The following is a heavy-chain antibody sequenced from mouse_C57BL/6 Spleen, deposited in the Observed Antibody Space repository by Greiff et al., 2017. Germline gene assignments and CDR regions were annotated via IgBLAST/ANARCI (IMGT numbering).Heavy chain of an antibody. CDR1: GFSLTSYG. Sequence: QVQLKESGPGLVQPSQSLSITCTVSGFSLTSYGVHWVRQSPGKGLEWLGVIWSGGGTDYNAAFISRLSISKDNSKSQVFFKMNSLQADDTAIYYCARSYGNYLAWFAYWGQGTLVTVSA. CDR3: ARSYGNYLAWFAY. D-gene: IGHD2-1*01. J-gene: IGHJ3*01. V-gene: IGHV2-2*01. CDR2: IWSGGGT.